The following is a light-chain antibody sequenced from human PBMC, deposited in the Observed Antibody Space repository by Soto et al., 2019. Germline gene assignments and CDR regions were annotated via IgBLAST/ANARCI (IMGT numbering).Light chain of an antibody. CDR2: AAS. J-gene: IGKJ2*01. Sequence: EIVLTQSPGTLSLSPGESATLSCRASQSVNSRFLAWYQHKPGQAPRHLIYAASTRASGIPDRFSGSTSGTDFTLTISRLEPEDFAVYYCQRYGDSPPNTFGQGTKLEIK. CDR1: QSVNSRF. V-gene: IGKV3-20*01. CDR3: QRYGDSPPNT.